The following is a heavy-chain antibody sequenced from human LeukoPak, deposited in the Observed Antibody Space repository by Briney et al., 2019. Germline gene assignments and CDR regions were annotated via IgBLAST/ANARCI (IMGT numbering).Heavy chain of an antibody. D-gene: IGHD1-14*01. J-gene: IGHJ6*02. Sequence: GGSLRLSCAASGFTFSSYWMHWVRQAPGKGLVWASRINSDGSSTSYADSVKGRFTISRDNAKNTLYLQMNSPRAEDTAVYYCATGQGHGMDVWGQGTTVTVSS. CDR3: ATGQGHGMDV. V-gene: IGHV3-74*01. CDR1: GFTFSSYW. CDR2: INSDGSST.